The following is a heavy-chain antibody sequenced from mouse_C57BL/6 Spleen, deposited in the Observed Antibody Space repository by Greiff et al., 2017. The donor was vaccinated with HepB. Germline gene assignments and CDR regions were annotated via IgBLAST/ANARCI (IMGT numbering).Heavy chain of an antibody. CDR3: ATYPGFAY. D-gene: IGHD5-1*01. CDR1: GYTFTSYW. Sequence: VQLQQSGAELVKPGASVKLSCKASGYTFTSYWMQWVKQRPGQGLEWIGEIDPSDSYTNYNQKFKGKATLTVDTSSSTAYMQLSSLTSEDSAVYYCATYPGFAYWGQGTLVTVSA. V-gene: IGHV1-50*01. J-gene: IGHJ3*01. CDR2: IDPSDSYT.